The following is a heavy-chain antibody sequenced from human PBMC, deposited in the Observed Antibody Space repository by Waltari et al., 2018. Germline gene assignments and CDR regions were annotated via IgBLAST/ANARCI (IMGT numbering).Heavy chain of an antibody. J-gene: IGHJ4*02. CDR3: ARDPGPIVGAPDY. CDR1: GYTFTDYP. V-gene: IGHV1-2*02. Sequence: QVQLVQSGTEVKKPGASVQVSCQASGYTFTDYPLHWVRPPPGQGLEWLGWINPKNGDTGYAQNFLGRVTMTRDTSINTVYMDLSGLRSDDTAVFYCARDPGPIVGAPDYWGQGTLVTVSS. D-gene: IGHD1-26*01. CDR2: INPKNGDT.